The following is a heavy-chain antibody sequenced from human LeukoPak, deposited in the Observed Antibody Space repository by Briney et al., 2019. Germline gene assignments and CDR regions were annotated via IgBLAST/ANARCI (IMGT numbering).Heavy chain of an antibody. CDR2: IYPGDSDT. D-gene: IGHD6-13*01. CDR3: ARQVDCDSSSCFGFDP. CDR1: GYSFTSYW. Sequence: GESLKVSCKGSGYSFTSYWIGWVRQMPGKGLEWMGIIYPGDSDTRYSPSFQGQVTISADKSISTAYLQWSSLKASDTAMYYCARQVDCDSSSCFGFDPWGQGTLVTVSS. V-gene: IGHV5-51*01. J-gene: IGHJ5*02.